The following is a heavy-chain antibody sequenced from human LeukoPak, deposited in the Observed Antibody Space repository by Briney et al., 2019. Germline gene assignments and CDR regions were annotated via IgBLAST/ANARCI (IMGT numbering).Heavy chain of an antibody. D-gene: IGHD3-22*01. V-gene: IGHV7-4-1*02. Sequence: ASVKVSCKASGYTFTSYAMNWVRQAPGQGLEWMGWINTNTGNPTYAQGFTGRFVFSLDTSVSTAYLQISSLKAEDTAVYYCARDYYDSSGYYRPPYYFDYWGQGTLVTVSS. J-gene: IGHJ4*02. CDR3: ARDYYDSSGYYRPPYYFDY. CDR1: GYTFTSYA. CDR2: INTNTGNP.